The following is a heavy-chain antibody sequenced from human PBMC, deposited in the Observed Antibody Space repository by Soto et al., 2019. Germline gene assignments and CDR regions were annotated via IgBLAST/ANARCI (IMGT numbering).Heavy chain of an antibody. CDR2: ISYDGSNK. J-gene: IGHJ6*02. Sequence: GGSLRLSCAASGFTFSSYAMHWVRQAPGKGLEWVAVISYDGSNKYYADSVKGRFTISRDNSKNTLYLQMNSLRAEDTAVYYCARDQAGSYIDYYYGMDVWGQGTTVTVSS. CDR3: ARDQAGSYIDYYYGMDV. V-gene: IGHV3-30-3*01. CDR1: GFTFSSYA. D-gene: IGHD3-10*01.